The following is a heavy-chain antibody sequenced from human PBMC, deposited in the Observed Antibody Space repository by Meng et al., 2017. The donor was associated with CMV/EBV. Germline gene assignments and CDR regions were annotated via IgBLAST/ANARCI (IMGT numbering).Heavy chain of an antibody. D-gene: IGHD6-13*01. J-gene: IGHJ6*02. CDR3: NSVSSSWYRYYYYYGMDV. V-gene: IGHV3-15*01. CDR2: IKSKTDGGTT. CDR1: GFTFSNAW. Sequence: GESLKISCAASGFTFSNAWMSWVRQAPGKGLEWVGRIKSKTDGGTTDYAAPVKGRFTISRDDSKNTLYLQMNSLKTEDTAVYYCNSVSSSWYRYYYYYGMDVWGQGTTVTVSS.